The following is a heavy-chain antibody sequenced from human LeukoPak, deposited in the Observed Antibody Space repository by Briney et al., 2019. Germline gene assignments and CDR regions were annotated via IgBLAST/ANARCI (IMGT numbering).Heavy chain of an antibody. CDR3: ARDLSVRYFDWFTYYYYGMDV. J-gene: IGHJ6*02. D-gene: IGHD3-9*01. CDR1: GFTFRNYV. Sequence: GGSLRLSCAASGFTFRNYVIHWVRQAPGKGLEWVAVISYDGSNKYYADSVKGRFTISRDNSKNTLYLQMNSLRAEDTAVYYCARDLSVRYFDWFTYYYYGMDVWGQGTTVTVSS. V-gene: IGHV3-30*04. CDR2: ISYDGSNK.